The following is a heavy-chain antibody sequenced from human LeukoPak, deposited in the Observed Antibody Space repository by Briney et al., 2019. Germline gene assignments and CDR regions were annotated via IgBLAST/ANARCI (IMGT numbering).Heavy chain of an antibody. CDR2: IYTSGST. Sequence: PSETLSLTCTVSGGSIINYYWSWIRQPAGKGLEWIGRIYTSGSTNYNPSLKSRVTMSVDTSKNQFSLKLSSVTAADTAVYYCARGAMVRGFDYWGQGTLVTVSS. V-gene: IGHV4-4*07. CDR3: ARGAMVRGFDY. D-gene: IGHD3-10*01. CDR1: GGSIINYY. J-gene: IGHJ4*02.